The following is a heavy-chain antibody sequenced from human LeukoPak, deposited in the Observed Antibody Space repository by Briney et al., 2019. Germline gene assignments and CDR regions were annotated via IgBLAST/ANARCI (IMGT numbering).Heavy chain of an antibody. D-gene: IGHD6-13*01. CDR2: IVVGSGNT. V-gene: IGHV1-58*02. Sequence: SVKVSCKASGFTFTSSAMQWVRQARGQRLERIGWIVVGSGNTNYAQKFQERVTITRDMSTSTAYMELSSLRSEDTAVYYCAALDPRGISAAGLVDIWGQGTMVTVSS. CDR1: GFTFTSSA. J-gene: IGHJ3*02. CDR3: AALDPRGISAAGLVDI.